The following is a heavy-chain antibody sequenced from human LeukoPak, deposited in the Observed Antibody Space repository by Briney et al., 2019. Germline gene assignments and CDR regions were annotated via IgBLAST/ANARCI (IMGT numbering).Heavy chain of an antibody. Sequence: GGSLRLSCAASGFTFSSYSMNWVRQAPGKGLEWVSYISSSSSSTIYYADSVKGRFTISRDNAQNSLYLQMNSLRAEDTAVYYCARDRSSGYYYVSDYWGQGTLVTVSS. CDR2: ISSSSSSTI. CDR3: ARDRSSGYYYVSDY. D-gene: IGHD3-22*01. CDR1: GFTFSSYS. J-gene: IGHJ4*02. V-gene: IGHV3-48*04.